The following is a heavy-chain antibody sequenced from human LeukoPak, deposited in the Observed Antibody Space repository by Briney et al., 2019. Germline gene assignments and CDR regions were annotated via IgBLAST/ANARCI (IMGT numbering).Heavy chain of an antibody. CDR3: AFEVLSSGWVS. J-gene: IGHJ5*02. CDR1: GYTFTSYY. D-gene: IGHD6-19*01. V-gene: IGHV1-2*06. Sequence: ASVKVSCKASGYTFTSYYMHWVRQAPGQGLEWMGRINPNGGGTNYAQKFQGRVTMTRDTSISTAYMELSRLRSDDTAVYYCAFEVLSSGWVSWGQGTLVTVSS. CDR2: INPNGGGT.